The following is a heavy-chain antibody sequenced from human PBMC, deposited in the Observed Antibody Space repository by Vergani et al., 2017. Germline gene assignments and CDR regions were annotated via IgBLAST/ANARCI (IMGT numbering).Heavy chain of an antibody. J-gene: IGHJ5*02. CDR1: GGSLSSYY. Sequence: QVQLQESGPGLVKPSETVSLTCTVSGGSLSSYYWSWIRQPPGKGLEWIGSIYHSVSTYYNPSLKSRVTISVDTSKNQFSLKLSSVTAADTAVYYCARHRIVVVPAAIGWFDPWGQGTLVTVSS. V-gene: IGHV4-59*08. CDR2: IYHSVST. CDR3: ARHRIVVVPAAIGWFDP. D-gene: IGHD2-2*01.